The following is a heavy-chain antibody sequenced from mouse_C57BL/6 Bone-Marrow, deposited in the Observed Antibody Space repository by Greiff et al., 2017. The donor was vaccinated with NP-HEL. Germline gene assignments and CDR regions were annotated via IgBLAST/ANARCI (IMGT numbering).Heavy chain of an antibody. CDR2: IYPGSGNT. D-gene: IGHD6-5*01. CDR1: GYSFTSYY. Sequence: VQLQESGPELVKPGASVKISCKASGYSFTSYYIHWVKQRPGQGLEWIGWIYPGSGNTKYNEKFKGKATLTADTSSSTAYMQLSSLTSEDSAVYYCARSPLLFYYFDYWGQGTTLTVSS. J-gene: IGHJ2*01. CDR3: ARSPLLFYYFDY. V-gene: IGHV1-66*01.